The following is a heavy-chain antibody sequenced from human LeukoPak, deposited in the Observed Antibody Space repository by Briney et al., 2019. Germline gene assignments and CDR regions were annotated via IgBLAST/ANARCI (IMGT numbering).Heavy chain of an antibody. J-gene: IGHJ4*02. CDR2: IYTSGNT. Sequence: PSETLSLTCTVSGGSISSGSYYWSWIPQPAGKGLEWIGRIYTSGNTNYNPSLKSRVTISPDTSKNQFSLKLSSVTAADTAVYYCANSIDFDYGDYYFDYWGQGALVTISS. V-gene: IGHV4-61*02. D-gene: IGHD4-17*01. CDR3: ANSIDFDYGDYYFDY. CDR1: GGSISSGSYY.